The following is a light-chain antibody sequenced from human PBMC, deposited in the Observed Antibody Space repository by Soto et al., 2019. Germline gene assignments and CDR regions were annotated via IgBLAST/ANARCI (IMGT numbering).Light chain of an antibody. V-gene: IGKV3-11*01. CDR2: DAS. CDR1: QSVSSY. J-gene: IGKJ4*01. CDR3: QQRSNWLLT. Sequence: EIVLTQSPATLSLSPGERATLSCRASQSVSSYLAWYQQKPGQAPRLLIYDASNRATGIPARFSGSGSGTDFTLTISVLEPEDFAVYYCQQRSNWLLTFGGGTKVEIK.